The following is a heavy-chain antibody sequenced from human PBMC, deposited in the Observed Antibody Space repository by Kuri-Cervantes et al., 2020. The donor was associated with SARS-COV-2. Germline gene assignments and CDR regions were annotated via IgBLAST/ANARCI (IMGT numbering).Heavy chain of an antibody. CDR2: ISAYNGNT. CDR3: ARGDYGDYGDY. Sequence: AAVKVSCKASGYTFPSYGIRWVRQATGQGREWMGWISAYNGNTNYAQKLQGRVTMTTDTSTSTAYMELRSLRSDDTAVYYCARGDYGDYGDYWGQETLVTVSS. V-gene: IGHV1-18*01. J-gene: IGHJ4*02. CDR1: GYTFPSYG. D-gene: IGHD4-17*01.